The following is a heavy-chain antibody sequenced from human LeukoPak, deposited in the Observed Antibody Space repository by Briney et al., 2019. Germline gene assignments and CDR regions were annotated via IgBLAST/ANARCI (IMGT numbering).Heavy chain of an antibody. CDR3: ARAPRNGYYNY. CDR2: ISSSSSYI. CDR1: GFTFGSYS. V-gene: IGHV3-21*01. J-gene: IGHJ4*02. Sequence: GGSLRLSCAASGFTFGSYSMNWVRQAPGKGLEWVSSISSSSSYIYYADSVKGRFTISRDNAKNSLYLQMNSLRAEDTAVYYCARAPRNGYYNYWGQGTLVTVSS. D-gene: IGHD3-3*01.